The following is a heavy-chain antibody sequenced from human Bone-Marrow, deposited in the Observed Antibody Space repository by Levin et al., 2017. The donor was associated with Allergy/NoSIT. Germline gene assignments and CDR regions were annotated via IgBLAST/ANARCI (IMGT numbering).Heavy chain of an antibody. CDR3: TTGTTGTTYG. Sequence: NTGGSLRLSCAASGFIFSNAWMSWVRQAPGKGLEWVGRIKSKADGGTTDFAAPVKGRFTISRDDSRGTLYLQMNSLTTEDTAVYYCTTGTTGTTYGWGQGTLVTVSS. J-gene: IGHJ4*02. CDR2: IKSKADGGTT. V-gene: IGHV3-15*01. CDR1: GFIFSNAW. D-gene: IGHD1-1*01.